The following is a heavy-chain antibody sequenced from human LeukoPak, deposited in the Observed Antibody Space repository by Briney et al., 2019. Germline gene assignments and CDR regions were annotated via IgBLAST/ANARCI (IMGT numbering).Heavy chain of an antibody. CDR2: IIPIFGTA. V-gene: IGHV1-69*01. Sequence: SVKVSCKASGGTFSSYAISWVRQAPGQGLEWMGGIIPIFGTANYAQKFQGRVTITADESTSTAYMELSSLRSEDTAAYYCASNVRGYSGYDWYSAGDYWGQGTLVTVSS. CDR1: GGTFSSYA. J-gene: IGHJ4*02. CDR3: ASNVRGYSGYDWYSAGDY. D-gene: IGHD5-12*01.